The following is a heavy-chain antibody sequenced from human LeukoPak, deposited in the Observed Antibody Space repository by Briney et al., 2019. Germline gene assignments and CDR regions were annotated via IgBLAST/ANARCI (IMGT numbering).Heavy chain of an antibody. CDR1: GYTFTGYY. Sequence: ASVKVSCKAPGYTFTGYYMHWVRQAPGQGLEWMGWINPNSGGTNYAQKFQGWVTMTRDTSISTAYMELSRLRSDDTAVYYCARELVVPAALPPYYYYYYGMDVWGQGTTVTVSS. CDR2: INPNSGGT. CDR3: ARELVVPAALPPYYYYYYGMDV. V-gene: IGHV1-2*04. D-gene: IGHD2-2*01. J-gene: IGHJ6*02.